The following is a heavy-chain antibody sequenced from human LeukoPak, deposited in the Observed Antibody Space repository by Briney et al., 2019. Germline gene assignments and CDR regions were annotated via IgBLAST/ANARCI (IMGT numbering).Heavy chain of an antibody. CDR1: RYTFTSFD. D-gene: IGHD3-22*01. J-gene: IGHJ4*02. V-gene: IGHV1-8*01. Sequence: GASVKVSCKASRYTFTSFDINWVRQATGQGLEWMGWMNPSSSNTGFAQKFQGRVTMTRDTSTTTAYMELSSLRSEDTAVYYCVRRADNYDSSAYSYWGQGTPVTVSS. CDR2: MNPSSSNT. CDR3: VRRADNYDSSAYSY.